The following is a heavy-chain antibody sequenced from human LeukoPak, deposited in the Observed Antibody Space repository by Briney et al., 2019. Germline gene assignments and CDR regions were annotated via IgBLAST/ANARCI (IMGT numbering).Heavy chain of an antibody. Sequence: PSETLSLTCAVYRGSFSGYWSWIRQPPGKGLEWIGEIHYSGSTNYNPSLKSRVTISVDTSKNQFSLNLSSVTAADTAVYYCARAQNSGYAWAAFDIWGQGTMVTVSS. V-gene: IGHV4-34*01. CDR2: IHYSGST. J-gene: IGHJ3*02. CDR1: RGSFSGY. D-gene: IGHD5-12*01. CDR3: ARAQNSGYAWAAFDI.